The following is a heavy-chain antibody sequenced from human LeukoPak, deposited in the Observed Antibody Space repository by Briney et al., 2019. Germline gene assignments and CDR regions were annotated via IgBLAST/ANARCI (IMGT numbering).Heavy chain of an antibody. CDR2: INPNSGGT. J-gene: IGHJ6*03. CDR3: ARAGIAVAGTGRAGYYYYMDV. CDR1: GYTFTGYY. Sequence: ASVKVSCKASGYTFTGYYMHWVRQAPGQGLEWMGWINPNSGGTNYAQKFQGRVTMTRDTSISTAYVELSRLRSDDTAVYYCARAGIAVAGTGRAGYYYYMDVWGKGTTVTVSS. D-gene: IGHD6-19*01. V-gene: IGHV1-2*02.